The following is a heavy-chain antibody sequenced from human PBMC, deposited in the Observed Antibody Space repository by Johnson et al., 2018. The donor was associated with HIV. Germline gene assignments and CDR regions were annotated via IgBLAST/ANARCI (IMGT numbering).Heavy chain of an antibody. CDR2: ISYDGSNK. Sequence: VQVVESGGGVVQPGRSLRLSCAASGFTFSSYAMHWVRQAPGKGLEWVAVISYDGSNKYYADSVTGRFTISRDNAKNSLYLQLNRLRAEDTAVYYCARDRKSVNSYGLNHDAFDIWGQGTMVTVSS. V-gene: IGHV3-30-3*01. CDR1: GFTFSSYA. D-gene: IGHD5-18*01. J-gene: IGHJ3*02. CDR3: ARDRKSVNSYGLNHDAFDI.